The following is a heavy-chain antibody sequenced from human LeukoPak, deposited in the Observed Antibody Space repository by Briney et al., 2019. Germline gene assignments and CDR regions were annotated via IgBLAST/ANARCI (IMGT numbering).Heavy chain of an antibody. J-gene: IGHJ4*02. CDR1: GYSFTSYW. V-gene: IGHV5-51*01. Sequence: PGESLKISCKDSGYSFTSYWIGWVRQMPGKGLEWMGIIYPGDSDTRYSPSFQGQVTISADKSISTAYLQWSSLKASDTAMYYCARGVDTAMVRMDYWGQGTPVTVSS. D-gene: IGHD5-18*01. CDR2: IYPGDSDT. CDR3: ARGVDTAMVRMDY.